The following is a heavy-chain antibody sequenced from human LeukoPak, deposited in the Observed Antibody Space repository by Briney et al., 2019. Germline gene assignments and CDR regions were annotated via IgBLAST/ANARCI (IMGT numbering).Heavy chain of an antibody. Sequence: ASVKVSCKASGYTFTGYYMHWVRQAPGQGLEWMGWINPNSGGTNCAQKFQGRVTMTRDTSISTAYMELSRLRSDDTAVYYCARDSRLYGGATSYFDYWGQGTLVTVSS. CDR1: GYTFTGYY. J-gene: IGHJ4*02. D-gene: IGHD1-26*01. V-gene: IGHV1-2*02. CDR3: ARDSRLYGGATSYFDY. CDR2: INPNSGGT.